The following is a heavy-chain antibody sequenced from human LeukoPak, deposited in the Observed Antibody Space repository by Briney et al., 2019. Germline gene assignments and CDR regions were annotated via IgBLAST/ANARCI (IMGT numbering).Heavy chain of an antibody. D-gene: IGHD3-10*01. J-gene: IGHJ5*02. CDR2: ITSSSSYI. CDR1: GFTFSTYS. V-gene: IGHV3-21*01. Sequence: GGSLRLSCAASGFTFSTYSMNWVRQAPGKGLEWVSSITSSSSYIYYTDSAKGRFTISRDNAKNSLYLQMNSLRAEDTAVYYCATDLIHYYGSGAKTWGQGTLVTVCS. CDR3: ATDLIHYYGSGAKT.